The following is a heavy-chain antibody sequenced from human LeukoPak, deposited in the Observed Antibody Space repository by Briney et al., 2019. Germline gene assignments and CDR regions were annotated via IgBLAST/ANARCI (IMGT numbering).Heavy chain of an antibody. V-gene: IGHV3-21*06. CDR1: GFTFNTYN. CDR3: ARVQSRNTTCYISGFDP. CDR2: ISGTGTYI. D-gene: IGHD2-2*02. J-gene: IGHJ5*02. Sequence: PGGSLRLSCAASGFTFNTYNMNWVRQAPGKGLEWLSAISGTGTYIYYADSVKGRFTISRDNAKNSLYLQMNSLRAEDTAVYYCARVQSRNTTCYISGFDPWGQGTQVTVSS.